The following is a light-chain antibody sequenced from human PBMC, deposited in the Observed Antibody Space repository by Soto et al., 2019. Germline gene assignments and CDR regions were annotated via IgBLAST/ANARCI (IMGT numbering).Light chain of an antibody. CDR1: SSDVGGYNH. J-gene: IGLJ1*01. CDR3: CSFSRSFSDYV. CDR2: DVS. Sequence: QSVLTQPRSVSGSPGQSVTISCTGTSSDVGGYNHVSWYQQHPGKAPKLMISDVSKRPSGVPDRFSGSKSGNTASLTISGLQVEDEAYYYCCSFSRSFSDYVFGSGTKVTVL. V-gene: IGLV2-11*01.